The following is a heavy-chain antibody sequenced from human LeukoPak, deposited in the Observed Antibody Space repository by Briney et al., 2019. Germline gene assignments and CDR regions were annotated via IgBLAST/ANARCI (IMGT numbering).Heavy chain of an antibody. D-gene: IGHD4-11*01. CDR2: IYYSGST. CDR3: ASLTDYSNYTLGYYYYMDV. V-gene: IGHV4-39*01. J-gene: IGHJ6*03. CDR1: GGSISSSSYY. Sequence: SETLSLTCSVSGGSISSSSYYWGWIRQPPGKGLEWIGSIYYSGSTYYNPSLKSRVTISVDTSKNQFSLKLSSVTAADTAVYYCASLTDYSNYTLGYYYYMDVWGKGTTVTVSS.